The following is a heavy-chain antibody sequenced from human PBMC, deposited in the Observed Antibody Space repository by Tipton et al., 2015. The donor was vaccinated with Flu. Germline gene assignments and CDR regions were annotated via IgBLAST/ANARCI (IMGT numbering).Heavy chain of an antibody. CDR2: IHRSGTT. CDR1: GDSIGSDYY. J-gene: IGHJ4*02. V-gene: IGHV4-38-2*01. CDR3: ARHYYDASGYQYFDH. D-gene: IGHD3-22*01. Sequence: TLSLTCSVSGDSIGSDYYWGWIRQPPGQGLEWIGNIHRSGTTYINPSLKSRLTISLDTSKNQFSLRLSSVTAADTAVYFCARHYYDASGYQYFDHWGQGTLVTVSS.